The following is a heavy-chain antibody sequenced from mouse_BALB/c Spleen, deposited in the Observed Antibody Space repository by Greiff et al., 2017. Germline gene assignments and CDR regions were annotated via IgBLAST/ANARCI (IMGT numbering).Heavy chain of an antibody. CDR1: GYTFSSYW. Sequence: VQLQQSGAELMKPGASVKISCKATGYTFSSYWIEWVKQRPGHGLEWIGEILPGSGSTNYNEKFKGKATFNADTSSNTAYMQLSSLTSEDSAVYYCARPTGAMDYWGQGTSVTVSS. CDR3: ARPTGAMDY. J-gene: IGHJ4*01. V-gene: IGHV1-9*01. CDR2: ILPGSGST.